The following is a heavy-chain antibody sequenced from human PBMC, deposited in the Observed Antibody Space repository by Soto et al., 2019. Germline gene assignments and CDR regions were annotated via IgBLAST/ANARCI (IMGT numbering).Heavy chain of an antibody. CDR3: AKDRGSSSSIHYYYGMDV. D-gene: IGHD6-6*01. J-gene: IGHJ6*02. CDR1: GFTFSSYG. V-gene: IGHV3-30*18. Sequence: GGSLRLSCAASGFTFSSYGMHWVRQAPGKGLEWVAVISYDGSNKYYADSMKGRFTISRDNSKNTLYLQMNSLRAEDTAVYYCAKDRGSSSSIHYYYGMDVWGQGTTVTVSS. CDR2: ISYDGSNK.